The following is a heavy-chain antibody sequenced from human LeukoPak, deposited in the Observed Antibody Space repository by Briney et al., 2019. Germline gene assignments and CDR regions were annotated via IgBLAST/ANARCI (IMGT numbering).Heavy chain of an antibody. Sequence: SQTLSLTCTVSGGSISSGDYYWSWIRQPPGKGLEWIGYIYYSGSTYYNPSLKSRVTISVDTSKNQFSLKLSSVTAADTAVYYCASTLRFLEWLTGGAYYFDYWGQGTLVTVSS. CDR3: ASTLRFLEWLTGGAYYFDY. V-gene: IGHV4-30-4*01. D-gene: IGHD3-3*01. CDR1: GGSISSGDYY. CDR2: IYYSGST. J-gene: IGHJ4*02.